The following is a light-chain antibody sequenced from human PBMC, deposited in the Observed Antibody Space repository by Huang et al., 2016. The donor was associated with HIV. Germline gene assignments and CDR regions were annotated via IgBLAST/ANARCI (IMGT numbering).Light chain of an antibody. J-gene: IGKJ1*01. CDR1: QSVRSTY. V-gene: IGKV3-20*01. CDR3: QQYGSSPWT. Sequence: EIVLTQSPGTLSLSPGERATLSCRASQSVRSTYLAWYQQKPGQAPRLLIYGASSRATGIPDRFSGGGSGTDFTLTISRLEAEDFAVYYCQQYGSSPWTFGQGTKVEIK. CDR2: GAS.